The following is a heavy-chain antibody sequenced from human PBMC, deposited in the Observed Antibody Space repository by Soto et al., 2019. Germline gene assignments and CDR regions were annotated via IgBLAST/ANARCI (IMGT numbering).Heavy chain of an antibody. J-gene: IGHJ4*02. V-gene: IGHV1-69*02. CDR3: ARLDPDLHAFDY. CDR1: GGTFSRYI. CDR2: IIPILDVV. Sequence: QVQLVQSGAEVKKPGSSVKVSCKASGGTFSRYITTWVRQAPGQGLEWMGRIIPILDVVNYARKFQGRVTISADKATTTAYMELNSLISDDTAVYYCARLDPDLHAFDYWGQGSQVTVSS.